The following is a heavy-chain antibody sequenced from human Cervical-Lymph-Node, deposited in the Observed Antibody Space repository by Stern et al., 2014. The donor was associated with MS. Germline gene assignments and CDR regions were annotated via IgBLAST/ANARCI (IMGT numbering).Heavy chain of an antibody. J-gene: IGHJ4*02. CDR1: GYTFSGYW. V-gene: IGHV5-51*03. CDR2: IYPVDSNT. CDR3: TRLKTAGHYYFDS. D-gene: IGHD3-10*01. Sequence: VQLGQSGTEVKKPGDSLKISCKGSGYTFSGYWIGWVRQMPGKGLEWGAMIYPVDSNTRYSPSFQGQVSISVDKSTSTAYLQWSSLKASDSAIYYCTRLKTAGHYYFDSWGQGTLVTVSP.